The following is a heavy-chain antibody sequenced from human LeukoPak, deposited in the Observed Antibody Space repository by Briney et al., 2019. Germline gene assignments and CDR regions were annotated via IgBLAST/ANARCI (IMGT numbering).Heavy chain of an antibody. CDR2: INPNSGGT. Sequence: ASVKVSCKASGYTFTGYYMHWVRQAPGQGLEWMGWINPNSGGTNYAQKFLGRVTMTRDTSISTAYMELSRLRSDDTAVYYCARAVGATTGIDYWGQGTLVTVSS. J-gene: IGHJ4*02. CDR3: ARAVGATTGIDY. D-gene: IGHD1-26*01. V-gene: IGHV1-2*02. CDR1: GYTFTGYY.